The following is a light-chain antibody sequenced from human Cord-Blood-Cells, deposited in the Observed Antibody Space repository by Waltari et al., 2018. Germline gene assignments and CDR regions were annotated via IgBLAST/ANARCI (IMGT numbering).Light chain of an antibody. V-gene: IGLV2-14*01. CDR3: SSYTSSSTYV. CDR1: TSDVGGYNY. CDR2: EVS. Sequence: QSALTQPASVSGSPGQSITTPCTGTTSDVGGYNYVSWYQQPPGKAPKLMIYEVSNRPSGVSNRFSGSKSGNTASLTISGLQAEDEADYYCSSYTSSSTYVFGTGTKVTVL. J-gene: IGLJ1*01.